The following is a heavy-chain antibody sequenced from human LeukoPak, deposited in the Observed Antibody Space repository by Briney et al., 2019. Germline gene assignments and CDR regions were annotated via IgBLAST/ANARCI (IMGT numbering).Heavy chain of an antibody. J-gene: IGHJ4*02. CDR3: ARVSDRYNYGLLFDY. Sequence: SETLSLTCTVSGGSITNYYWSWIRQPPGKGLQWIGYVYYNGDTDYNPSLKSQVTISVDTSKNLFSLRLNSVTAADTAVYYCARVSDRYNYGLLFDYWGQGSLVTVSS. D-gene: IGHD5-18*01. CDR1: GGSITNYY. V-gene: IGHV4-59*01. CDR2: VYYNGDT.